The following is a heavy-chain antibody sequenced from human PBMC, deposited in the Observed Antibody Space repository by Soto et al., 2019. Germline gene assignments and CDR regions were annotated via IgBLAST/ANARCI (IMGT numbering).Heavy chain of an antibody. J-gene: IGHJ5*02. D-gene: IGHD1-26*01. CDR2: INPSGGST. CDR1: GYTFTSYY. CDR3: ARVSNSGSYYGWFDP. V-gene: IGHV1-46*01. Sequence: QVQLVQSGAEVKKPGASVKVSCKASGYTFTSYYMHWVRQAPGQGLEWMGIINPSGGSTSYAQKFQGRVTMTRDTSTSTVYMELSSLRSEDTAVYYCARVSNSGSYYGWFDPWGQGTLVTVSS.